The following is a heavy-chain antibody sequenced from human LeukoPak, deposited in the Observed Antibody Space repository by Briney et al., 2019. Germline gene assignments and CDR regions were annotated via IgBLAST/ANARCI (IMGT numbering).Heavy chain of an antibody. CDR2: IIPILGIA. D-gene: IGHD1-14*01. CDR1: GGTFSSYT. J-gene: IGHJ3*02. V-gene: IGHV1-69*04. Sequence: GSSVKVSCKASGGTFSSYTISWVRQAPGQGLEWMGRIIPILGIANYAQKFQGRVTITADKSTSTAYMELSSLRSEDTAVYYCARDRITWDAFGIWGQGTMVTVSS. CDR3: ARDRITWDAFGI.